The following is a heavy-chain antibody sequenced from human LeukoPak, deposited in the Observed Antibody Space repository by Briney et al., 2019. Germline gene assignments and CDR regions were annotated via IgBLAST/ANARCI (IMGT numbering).Heavy chain of an antibody. D-gene: IGHD4-17*01. CDR2: INPSGGST. Sequence: ASVKVSXKASGYTFTSYYMHWVRQAPGQGLEWMGIINPSGGSTSYAQKFQGRVTMTRDTSISTAYMELSRLRSDDTAVYYCARAPTGPYWGQGTLVTVSS. CDR1: GYTFTSYY. V-gene: IGHV1-46*01. J-gene: IGHJ4*02. CDR3: ARAPTGPY.